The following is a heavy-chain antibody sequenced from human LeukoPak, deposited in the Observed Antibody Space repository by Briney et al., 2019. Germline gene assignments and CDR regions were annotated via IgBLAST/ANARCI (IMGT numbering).Heavy chain of an antibody. CDR3: ARGRLGVSGYKDYLDY. Sequence: ASVKVSCSSSGYILTNYGIYWVRQAPGQGLEWMGWINTYNGETDYAQKFQGRVTMTTDTSTSTAYMDLRSLTSDDTAVYYCARGRLGVSGYKDYLDYWGQGTLVTVSS. J-gene: IGHJ4*02. D-gene: IGHD5-12*01. CDR1: GYILTNYG. CDR2: INTYNGET. V-gene: IGHV1-18*01.